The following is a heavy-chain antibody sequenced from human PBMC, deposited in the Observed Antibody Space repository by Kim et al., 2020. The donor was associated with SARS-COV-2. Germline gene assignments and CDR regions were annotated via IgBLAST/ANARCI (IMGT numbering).Heavy chain of an antibody. CDR2: IYHSGST. V-gene: IGHV4-4*02. Sequence: SETLSLTCAVSGGSISSSNWWSWVRQPPGKGLEWIGEIYHSGSTNYNPSLKSRVTISVDKSKNQFSLKLSSVTAADTAVYYCAARRAVAGYAEYFQHWGQGTLVTVSS. CDR1: GGSISSSNW. D-gene: IGHD6-19*01. CDR3: AARRAVAGYAEYFQH. J-gene: IGHJ1*01.